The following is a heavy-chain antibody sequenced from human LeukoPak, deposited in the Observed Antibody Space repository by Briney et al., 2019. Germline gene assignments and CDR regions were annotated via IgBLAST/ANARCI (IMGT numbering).Heavy chain of an antibody. D-gene: IGHD6-25*01. V-gene: IGHV3-48*01. CDR3: ARGGSPTYYYYYMDV. CDR2: ISSSSSTI. Sequence: GGSLRLSCAASGFTFSSYGMNWVRQAPGKGLEWVSYISSSSSTIYYADSVKGRFTISRDNSKNALYLQMNSLRAEDTAVNYCARGGSPTYYYYYMDVWGKGTTVTVSS. CDR1: GFTFSSYG. J-gene: IGHJ6*03.